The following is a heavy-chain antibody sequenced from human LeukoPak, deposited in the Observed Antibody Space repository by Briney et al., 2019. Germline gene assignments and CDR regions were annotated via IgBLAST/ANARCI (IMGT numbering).Heavy chain of an antibody. CDR3: ARGMKTWIQLWLPDDAFDI. D-gene: IGHD5-18*01. CDR1: GGAFSGYY. V-gene: IGHV4-34*01. CDR2: INHSGST. J-gene: IGHJ3*02. Sequence: SETLSLTCAVYGGAFSGYYWSWIRQPPGKGLEWIGEINHSGSTNYNPSLKSRVTTSVDTSKNQFSLKLSSVTAADTAVYYCARGMKTWIQLWLPDDAFDIWGQGTMVTVSS.